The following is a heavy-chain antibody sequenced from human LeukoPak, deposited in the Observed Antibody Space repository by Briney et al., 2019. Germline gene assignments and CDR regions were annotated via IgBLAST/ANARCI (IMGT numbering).Heavy chain of an antibody. D-gene: IGHD3-9*01. CDR1: GGSISSGSYH. CDR3: ARGRHDILTGSGDAFNI. CDR2: IYPSGST. Sequence: SETLSPTCTVSGGSISSGSYHWSWIRQPAGKGLEWIGHIYPSGSTNYNPSLKSRVTISVDTSKNQFSLKLSSVTAADTAVYYCARGRHDILTGSGDAFNIWGQGTMVTVSS. J-gene: IGHJ3*02. V-gene: IGHV4-61*09.